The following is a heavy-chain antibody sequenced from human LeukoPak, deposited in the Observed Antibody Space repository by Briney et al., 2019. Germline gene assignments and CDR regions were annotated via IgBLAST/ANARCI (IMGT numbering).Heavy chain of an antibody. CDR2: ISSSGSTI. CDR3: ARVLIAVAGKVDP. Sequence: SGGSLRLSCAASGFTFSDYYMSWIRQAPGKGLEWVSYISSSGSTIYYADSVKGRFTISRDNAKNSLYLQMNSLRAEDTAVYYCARVLIAVAGKVDPWGQGTLVTVSS. D-gene: IGHD6-19*01. CDR1: GFTFSDYY. V-gene: IGHV3-11*01. J-gene: IGHJ5*02.